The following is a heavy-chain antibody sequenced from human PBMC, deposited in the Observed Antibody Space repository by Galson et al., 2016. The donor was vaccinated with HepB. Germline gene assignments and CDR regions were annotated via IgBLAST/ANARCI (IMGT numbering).Heavy chain of an antibody. Sequence: SLRLSCAASGFTFSSYGMHWVRQAPGKGLEWVAVISSDGSNKYYADSVMGRFTTSRDNPKNTLYLQMSSLRPEDTAVYYCANDVGGARGSRGWSWGASYDYYYYGMDVWGQGTTVTVSS. CDR3: ANDVGGARGSRGWSWGASYDYYYYGMDV. J-gene: IGHJ6*02. CDR1: GFTFSSYG. CDR2: ISSDGSNK. V-gene: IGHV3-30*18. D-gene: IGHD6-19*01.